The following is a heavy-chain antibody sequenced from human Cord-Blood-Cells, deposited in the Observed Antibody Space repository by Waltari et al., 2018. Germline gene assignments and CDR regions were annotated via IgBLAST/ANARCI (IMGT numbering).Heavy chain of an antibody. CDR2: INHSGST. V-gene: IGHV4-34*01. CDR1: GGSFSGYY. J-gene: IGHJ4*02. CDR3: ARVEEYYDFWSGYNSALFDY. Sequence: QVQLQQWGAGLLTPSETLSLTCAVYGGSFSGYYWSWIRQPPGKGLEWIGEINHSGSTNYNPSLKSRVTISVDTSKNQFSLKLSSVTAADTAVYYCARVEEYYDFWSGYNSALFDYWGQGTLVTVSS. D-gene: IGHD3-3*01.